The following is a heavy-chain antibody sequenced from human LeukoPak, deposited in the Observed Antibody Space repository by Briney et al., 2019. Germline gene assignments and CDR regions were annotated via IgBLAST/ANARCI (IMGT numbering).Heavy chain of an antibody. CDR3: ARDLGQYSYIDS. D-gene: IGHD5-18*01. CDR2: INHSGST. Sequence: SETLSLTCAVYGGSFSGYYWSWIRQPPGKGLEWIGEINHSGSTNYNPSLKSRVSISEDTSKNQFSLNLSSVTAADTAVYYCARDLGQYSYIDSWGQGTLVTVSS. J-gene: IGHJ4*02. CDR1: GGSFSGYY. V-gene: IGHV4-34*09.